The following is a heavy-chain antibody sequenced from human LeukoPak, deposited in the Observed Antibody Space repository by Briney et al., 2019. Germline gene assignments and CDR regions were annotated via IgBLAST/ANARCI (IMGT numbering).Heavy chain of an antibody. CDR1: GFTFSSNA. CDR3: ARRGCYGGNCYPCDY. J-gene: IGHJ4*02. V-gene: IGHV3-23*01. Sequence: GGSLRLSYSASGFTFSSNAMSWVRQAPGKGLEWVSSISLRGADTNYADPVKGRFTISRDDSKNALYLQMSSLRAEDTAVYFCARRGCYGGNCYPCDYWGQGTLVTVSS. CDR2: ISLRGADT. D-gene: IGHD2-21*02.